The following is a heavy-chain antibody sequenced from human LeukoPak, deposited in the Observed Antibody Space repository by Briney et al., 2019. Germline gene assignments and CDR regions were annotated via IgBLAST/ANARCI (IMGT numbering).Heavy chain of an antibody. CDR1: GGSISSYY. J-gene: IGHJ4*02. D-gene: IGHD3-3*01. CDR2: IYYSGST. Sequence: SETLSLTCTVSGGSISSYYWSWIRQPPGKGLEWIGYIYYSGSTYYNPSLKSRVTISVDTSENQFSLKLSSVTAADTAVYYCARVVPIFGVVTDRVYYFDYWGQGTLVTVSS. CDR3: ARVVPIFGVVTDRVYYFDY. V-gene: IGHV4-59*12.